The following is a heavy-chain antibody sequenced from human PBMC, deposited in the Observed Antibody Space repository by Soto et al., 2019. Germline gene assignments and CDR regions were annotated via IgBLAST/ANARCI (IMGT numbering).Heavy chain of an antibody. Sequence: PGESLKISCKGSGYSFTSYWIGWVRQMPGKGLGWMGIIYPGDSDTRYSPSFQGQVTISADKSISTAYLQWSSLKASDTAMYYCARSAAKFGRALDAFDIWGQGTMVTVAS. J-gene: IGHJ3*02. CDR1: GYSFTSYW. CDR2: IYPGDSDT. V-gene: IGHV5-51*01. D-gene: IGHD2-15*01. CDR3: ARSAAKFGRALDAFDI.